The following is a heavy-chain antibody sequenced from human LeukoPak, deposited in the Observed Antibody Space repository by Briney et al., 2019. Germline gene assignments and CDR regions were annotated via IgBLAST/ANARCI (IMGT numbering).Heavy chain of an antibody. Sequence: GGSLRLSCVASGFTFSKYTMSWVRQAPGKGLEWVSGVYGGGSGSTFYAESVKGRFTISRDNSKNTLYLQMNSLRDEDTAIYYCAKDFTPDGIWDIDYWGRGTLITVSS. CDR1: GFTFSKYT. V-gene: IGHV3-23*01. D-gene: IGHD1-14*01. CDR2: VYGGGSGST. J-gene: IGHJ4*02. CDR3: AKDFTPDGIWDIDY.